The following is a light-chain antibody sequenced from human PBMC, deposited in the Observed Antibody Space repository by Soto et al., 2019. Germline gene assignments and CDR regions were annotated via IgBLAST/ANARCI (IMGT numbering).Light chain of an antibody. CDR3: QQYGSPSWT. Sequence: EIVLTQSPGTLSLSPGKRATLSCRASQSVSSSYLAWYQQKPGQAPRLLIYGASSRATGIPDRFSGSGSGTDFTLTISRLEPEDFAVYYCQQYGSPSWTFGQGTKVEIK. CDR2: GAS. J-gene: IGKJ1*01. CDR1: QSVSSSY. V-gene: IGKV3-20*01.